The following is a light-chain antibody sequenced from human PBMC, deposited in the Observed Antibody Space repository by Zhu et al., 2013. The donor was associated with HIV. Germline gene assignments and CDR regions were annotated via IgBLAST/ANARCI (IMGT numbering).Light chain of an antibody. CDR1: QSVSSNY. CDR3: QQYGSSPRT. Sequence: EIVLTQSPATLSVSPGERATLSCRASQSVSSNYLAWYQHKLGQAPRLLIYDASSRATGIPDRFSGSGSGTDFTLTISRLEPEDFAVYYCQQYGSSPRTFGQGTKVEIK. J-gene: IGKJ1*01. V-gene: IGKV3-20*01. CDR2: DAS.